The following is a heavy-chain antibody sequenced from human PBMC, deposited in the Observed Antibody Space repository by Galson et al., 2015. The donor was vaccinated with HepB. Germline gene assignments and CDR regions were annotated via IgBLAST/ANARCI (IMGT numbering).Heavy chain of an antibody. Sequence: LSLTCAVSGGSISSGGYSWSWIRQPPGKGLEWTGYIYHSGSTYYNPSLRTRVTLSVDRSQNQFSLRLSSVTAADTAVYYCARAPYDSSYYSDFQYWGQGTLVTVSS. V-gene: IGHV4-30-2*01. J-gene: IGHJ4*02. CDR2: IYHSGST. CDR3: ARAPYDSSYYSDFQY. D-gene: IGHD3-22*01. CDR1: GGSISSGGYS.